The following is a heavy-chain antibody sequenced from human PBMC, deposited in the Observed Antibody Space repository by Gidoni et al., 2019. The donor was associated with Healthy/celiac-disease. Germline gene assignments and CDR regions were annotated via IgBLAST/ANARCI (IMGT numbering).Heavy chain of an antibody. Sequence: QVQLVESGGGVVQPGGSLRLSCAASGFPFRSYGRHWVRQAPGKGLECVAFIRYDGSNKYYADSVKGRFTISRDNSKNTLYLQMNSLRAEDTAVYYCAKETGGYDSSGYYPHWGQGTLVTVSS. V-gene: IGHV3-30*02. D-gene: IGHD3-22*01. CDR2: IRYDGSNK. J-gene: IGHJ4*02. CDR3: AKETGGYDSSGYYPH. CDR1: GFPFRSYG.